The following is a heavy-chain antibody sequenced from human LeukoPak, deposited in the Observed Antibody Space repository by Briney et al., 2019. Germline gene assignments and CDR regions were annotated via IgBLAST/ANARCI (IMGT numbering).Heavy chain of an antibody. V-gene: IGHV3-48*02. CDR2: IGSSGSTV. CDR3: ARDTLEYSNSPDALDI. Sequence: AGESLRLSCAASGFTFSSYSMNWVRQAPGKGLEWVSYIGSSGSTVYYADSVKGRFTISRDNAKNSLYMQMESLRDEDTAIYYCARDTLEYSNSPDALDIWGQGTMVTVSS. CDR1: GFTFSSYS. J-gene: IGHJ3*02. D-gene: IGHD4-23*01.